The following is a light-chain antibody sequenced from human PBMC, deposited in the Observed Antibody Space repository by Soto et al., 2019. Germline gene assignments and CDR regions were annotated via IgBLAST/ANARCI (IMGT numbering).Light chain of an antibody. CDR2: DAS. Sequence: EIVLTQSPATLSLSPGERATLSCRASQSVSIYLAWYQQKPGQAPRLLIYDASNRATGIPARFSGSGSGTDFTLTISSLEPEDFAVYYCQQRGTLPYTFGQGTNLEIK. J-gene: IGKJ2*01. CDR1: QSVSIY. CDR3: QQRGTLPYT. V-gene: IGKV3-11*01.